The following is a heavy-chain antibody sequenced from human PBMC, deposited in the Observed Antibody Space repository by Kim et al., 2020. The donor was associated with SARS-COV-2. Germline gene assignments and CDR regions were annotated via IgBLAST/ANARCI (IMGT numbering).Heavy chain of an antibody. J-gene: IGHJ4*02. Sequence: GGSLRLSCAASGFTVSSNYMSWVRQAPGKGLEWVSVIYSGGRTDYADSVRGRFTISRDNSKNTLYLQMNSLRAEDTAVYYCARGGMTGYYGVFDYWGQGTLVTVSS. D-gene: IGHD3-9*01. V-gene: IGHV3-53*01. CDR3: ARGGMTGYYGVFDY. CDR2: IYSGGRT. CDR1: GFTVSSNY.